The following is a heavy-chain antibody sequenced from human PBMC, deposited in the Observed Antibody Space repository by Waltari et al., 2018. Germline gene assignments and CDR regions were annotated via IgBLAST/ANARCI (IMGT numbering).Heavy chain of an antibody. CDR2: IIPIFGTA. V-gene: IGHV1-69*01. CDR1: GGTFSSYA. Sequence: QVQLVQSGAEVKKPGSSVKVSCKASGGTFSSYAISWVRQAPGQGLEGMGGIIPIFGTANYAQKFQGGVTITADESTSTAYMELSSLRSEDTAVYYCASQGWLQLFDYWGQGTLVTVSS. CDR3: ASQGWLQLFDY. J-gene: IGHJ4*02. D-gene: IGHD5-12*01.